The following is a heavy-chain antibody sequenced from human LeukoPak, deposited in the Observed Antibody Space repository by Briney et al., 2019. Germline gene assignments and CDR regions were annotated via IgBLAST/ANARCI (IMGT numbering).Heavy chain of an antibody. CDR1: GGSISSSSYY. CDR2: IYYSGST. J-gene: IGHJ5*02. D-gene: IGHD4/OR15-4a*01. V-gene: IGHV4-39*01. CDR3: ARHAPVLVRAXFDP. Sequence: SETLSLTCTVSGGSISSSSYYWGWIRQPPGKGLEWIGSIYYSGSTYYNPSLKSRGTISVDTSKNQFSLKLSSVTAADTAVYYCARHAPVLVRAXFDPWGQGTLVTVSS.